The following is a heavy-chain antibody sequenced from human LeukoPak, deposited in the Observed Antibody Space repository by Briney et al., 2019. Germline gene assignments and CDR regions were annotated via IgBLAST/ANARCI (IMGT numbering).Heavy chain of an antibody. CDR3: ARVGNYDSSGYYYDY. D-gene: IGHD3-22*01. V-gene: IGHV4-34*01. CDR2: INHSGST. J-gene: IGHJ4*02. Sequence: SETLSLTCAVYGGSFSGYYWSWIRQPPGKGPEWIGEINHSGSTNYNPSLKSRVTISVDTSKNQFSLKLSSVTAADTAVYYCARVGNYDSSGYYYDYWGQGTLVTVSS. CDR1: GGSFSGYY.